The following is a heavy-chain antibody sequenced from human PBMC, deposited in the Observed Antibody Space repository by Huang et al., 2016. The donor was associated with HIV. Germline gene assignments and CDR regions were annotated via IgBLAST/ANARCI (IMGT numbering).Heavy chain of an antibody. Sequence: VESGGRSVQPGGSLKLSCVGSTFTFGAYWMSWVRQPPGKGLEWVANIKQDESEKYYVDSVKGPFNISRENARKVLFLEMDDLRVEDTAIYFCATKTAGMDIWGQGTTVTVSS. J-gene: IGHJ6*02. CDR1: TFTFGAYW. V-gene: IGHV3-7*01. D-gene: IGHD1-7*01. CDR2: IKQDESEK. CDR3: ATKTAGMDI.